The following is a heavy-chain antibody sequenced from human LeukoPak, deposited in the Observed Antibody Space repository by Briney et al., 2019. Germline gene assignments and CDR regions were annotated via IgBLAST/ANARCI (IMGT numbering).Heavy chain of an antibody. CDR2: ISGSGGST. CDR3: AKISEYYYDSSGPDY. CDR1: GFTFSSYA. D-gene: IGHD3-22*01. V-gene: IGHV3-23*01. J-gene: IGHJ4*02. Sequence: GGSLRLSCAASGFTFSSYAMSWVRQAPGKGLEWVSAISGSGGSTYYADSVKGRFTISRDNSRNTLYLQMNSLRAEDTAVYYCAKISEYYYDSSGPDYWGQGTLVTVSS.